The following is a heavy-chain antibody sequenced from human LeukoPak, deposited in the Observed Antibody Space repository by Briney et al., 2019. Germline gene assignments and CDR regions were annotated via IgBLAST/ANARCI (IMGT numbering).Heavy chain of an antibody. CDR1: GYTFTSYG. Sequence: GASVEVSCKASGYTFTSYGISWVRQAPGQGLEWMGWISAYNGNTNYAQKLQGRVTMTTDTSTSTAYMELRSLRSDDTAVYYCARDGAAAGDYYYYYGMDVWGQGTTVTVSS. J-gene: IGHJ6*02. V-gene: IGHV1-18*01. D-gene: IGHD6-13*01. CDR2: ISAYNGNT. CDR3: ARDGAAAGDYYYYYGMDV.